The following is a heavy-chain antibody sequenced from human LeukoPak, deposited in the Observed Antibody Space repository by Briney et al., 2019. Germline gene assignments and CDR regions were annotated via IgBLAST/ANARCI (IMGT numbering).Heavy chain of an antibody. J-gene: IGHJ4*02. CDR1: GFTFSSYA. CDR2: ISYDGSNK. CDR3: ARDSAWNCGGDCYQFDY. Sequence: QPGGSLRLSCAASGFTFSSYAMHWVRQAPGKGLEWVAVISYDGSNKYYADSVKGRFTISRDNSKNTLYLQMNSLRAEDTAVYYCARDSAWNCGGDCYQFDYWGQGTLVTVSS. V-gene: IGHV3-30*04. D-gene: IGHD2-21*02.